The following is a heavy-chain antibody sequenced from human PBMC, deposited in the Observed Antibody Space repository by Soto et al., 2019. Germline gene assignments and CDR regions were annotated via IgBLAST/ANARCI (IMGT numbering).Heavy chain of an antibody. Sequence: PGGSLRLSCAASGFPFSPYTMHWVRQAPGQGLEWVAVISYDGTNQYYADSVKGRFIISRGNSNNTLSLQMHSLKSEDTAVYFCARGAIVGVNDVFDVWGQGTMVT. D-gene: IGHD1-26*01. CDR2: ISYDGTNQ. CDR1: GFPFSPYT. V-gene: IGHV3-30*14. J-gene: IGHJ3*01. CDR3: ARGAIVGVNDVFDV.